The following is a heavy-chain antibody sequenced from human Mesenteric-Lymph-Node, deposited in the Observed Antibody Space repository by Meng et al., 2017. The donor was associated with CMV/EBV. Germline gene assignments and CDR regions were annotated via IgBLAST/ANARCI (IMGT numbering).Heavy chain of an antibody. CDR1: GFAFSNAW. J-gene: IGHJ6*02. CDR2: IKSEADGGTT. Sequence: GESLKISCAASGFAFSNAWMSWVRQAPGKGLEWVGRIKSEADGGTTDYAAPVKGRFTISRDDSKNTLYLQMNSLKTEDAAVYYCTKAGYFDPSGFYDYFYYGMDVWGQGTTVTVSS. V-gene: IGHV3-15*01. D-gene: IGHD3-3*01. CDR3: TKAGYFDPSGFYDYFYYGMDV.